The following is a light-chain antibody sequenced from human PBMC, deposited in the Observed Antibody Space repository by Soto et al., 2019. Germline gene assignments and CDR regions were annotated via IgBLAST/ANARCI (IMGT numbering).Light chain of an antibody. Sequence: DIVMTQSPDSPAVSLGERATINCKSSQSVLYSSNNRNYLAWYQQKPRQPPKLLIYWASTRESGVPDRISGSGSGTDFTLTISSLQAEDVAVYYCQQYYTTPWTFGQGTKVEIK. CDR3: QQYYTTPWT. J-gene: IGKJ1*01. CDR1: QSVLYSSNNRNY. V-gene: IGKV4-1*01. CDR2: WAS.